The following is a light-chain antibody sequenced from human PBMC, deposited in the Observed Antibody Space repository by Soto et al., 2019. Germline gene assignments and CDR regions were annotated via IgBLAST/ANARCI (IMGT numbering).Light chain of an antibody. V-gene: IGKV1-5*01. CDR1: QSISSW. CDR3: QQYNSYSLT. J-gene: IGKJ4*01. Sequence: DIQMTQSPSTLSASVGDRFTITCRAIQSISSWLAWYQQKPGKAPKLLIYDASSLESGVPSRFRGSGSGTEFTLTISSLQPDDFETYYCQQYNSYSLTFGGGTKVDIK. CDR2: DAS.